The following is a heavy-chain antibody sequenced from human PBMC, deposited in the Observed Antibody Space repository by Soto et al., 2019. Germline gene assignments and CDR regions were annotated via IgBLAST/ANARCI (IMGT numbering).Heavy chain of an antibody. V-gene: IGHV3-23*01. D-gene: IGHD2-15*01. CDR1: GFTFSSYA. J-gene: IGHJ6*02. CDR3: ASNDCSGGSCYWGGYYYYGMDV. Sequence: EVQLLESGGGLVQPGGSLRLSCAASGFTFSSYAMSWVRQAPGKGLEWVSAISGSGGSTYYADSVKGRFTISRDNSKNTLYLQMNGLRAEDTAVYYCASNDCSGGSCYWGGYYYYGMDVWGQGTTVTVSS. CDR2: ISGSGGST.